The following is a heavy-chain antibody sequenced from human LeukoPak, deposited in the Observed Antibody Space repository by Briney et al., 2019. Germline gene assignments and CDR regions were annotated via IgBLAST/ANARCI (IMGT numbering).Heavy chain of an antibody. CDR2: TYYRSKWYN. V-gene: IGHV6-1*01. Sequence: SQTLSLTCAISGDSVSSNSAAWNWIRQSPSRGLEWLGRTYYRSKWYNDYAVSVKSRITINPDTSKNQFSLKLSSVTAADTAVYYCARHPRGLAVAGYYFDYWGQGTLVTVSS. D-gene: IGHD6-19*01. CDR3: ARHPRGLAVAGYYFDY. CDR1: GDSVSSNSAA. J-gene: IGHJ4*02.